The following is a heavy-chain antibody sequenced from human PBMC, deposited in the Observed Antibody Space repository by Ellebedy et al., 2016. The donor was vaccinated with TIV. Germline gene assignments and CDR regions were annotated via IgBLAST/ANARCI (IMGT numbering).Heavy chain of an antibody. J-gene: IGHJ3*02. Sequence: SVKVSCXASGGTFSSDALSWVRQAPGQGLEWMGRIIPILVVPDYAQRLQGRVTITADRSTSTAYMELSSLTSEDTALYYCARVGRWEDFDIWGQGTMVIVSS. V-gene: IGHV1-69*04. CDR2: IIPILVVP. D-gene: IGHD1-26*01. CDR1: GGTFSSDA. CDR3: ARVGRWEDFDI.